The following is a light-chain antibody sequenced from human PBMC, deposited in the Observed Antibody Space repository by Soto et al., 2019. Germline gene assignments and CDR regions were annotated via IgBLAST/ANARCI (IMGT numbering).Light chain of an antibody. CDR2: QTS. CDR3: HHYGSTPYI. Sequence: IVLTQSPGTLSLSPGERVSLSCRASQSIAWNTLAWFQQKPGQAPRLLIYQTSARAAGIPARFSGSGSGTDFTLAISRLEPEDFAVFYCHHYGSTPYIFGQGTKLELK. CDR1: QSIAWNT. V-gene: IGKV3-20*01. J-gene: IGKJ2*01.